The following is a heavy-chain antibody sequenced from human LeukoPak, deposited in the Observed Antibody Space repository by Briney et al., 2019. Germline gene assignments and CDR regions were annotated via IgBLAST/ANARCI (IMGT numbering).Heavy chain of an antibody. J-gene: IGHJ6*04. CDR3: ATRLCTIAACRASSYKSLDI. CDR2: SSGSGGST. D-gene: IGHD2-8*01. Sequence: GGSLRLSCAASGFTFSSYAMSWVRQAPGKGLEWVSASSGSGGSTYYADSVKGWFTISRDNAKNSVHLQMNSLRAEDTAVYYCATRLCTIAACRASSYKSLDIWGKGTTVTVSS. V-gene: IGHV3-23*01. CDR1: GFTFSSYA.